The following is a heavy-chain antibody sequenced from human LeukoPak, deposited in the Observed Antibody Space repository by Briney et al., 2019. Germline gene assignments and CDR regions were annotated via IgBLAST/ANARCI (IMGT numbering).Heavy chain of an antibody. CDR1: GYTFTGYY. V-gene: IGHV1-2*02. Sequence: ASVKVSCKASGYTFTGYYMHWVRQAPGQGLEWMGWINPNSGGTNYAQKFQGRVTMTRDTSTSTVYMELSSLRSEDTAVYYCARDRREAAAGPGDYWGQGTLVTVSS. CDR3: ARDRREAAAGPGDY. D-gene: IGHD6-13*01. CDR2: INPNSGGT. J-gene: IGHJ4*02.